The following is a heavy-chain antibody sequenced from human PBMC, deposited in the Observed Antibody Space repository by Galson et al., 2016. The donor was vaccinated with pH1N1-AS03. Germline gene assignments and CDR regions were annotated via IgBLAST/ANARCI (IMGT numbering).Heavy chain of an antibody. J-gene: IGHJ4*02. CDR3: VKGAGRYSRSWYFDY. CDR2: ITYSGIA. V-gene: IGHV4-61*03. D-gene: IGHD6-13*01. Sequence: ETLSLTCTVSGGSVSTDPYYWSWIRQPPRKGLEWIGYITYSGIAYYNPSLKSRVTISEDNAKNTLYLQMNSLRPEDTALYYCVKGAGRYSRSWYFDYWGQGTLVTVSS. CDR1: GGSVSTDPYY.